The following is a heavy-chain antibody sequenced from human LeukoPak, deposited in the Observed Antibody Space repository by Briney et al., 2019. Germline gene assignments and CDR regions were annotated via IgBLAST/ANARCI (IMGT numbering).Heavy chain of an antibody. CDR1: GGSFSGYY. J-gene: IGHJ5*02. CDR3: ARHEHGDHGDPNWFDP. Sequence: SETLSLTCAVSGGSFSGYYWYWIRQSPGRGLEWIGSIFSNGNTFYNPSLKSRVTMSVDTSKNEFSLSLSSATAADTAVYYCARHEHGDHGDPNWFDPWGQGTLVTVSS. CDR2: IFSNGNT. D-gene: IGHD4-17*01. V-gene: IGHV4-39*01.